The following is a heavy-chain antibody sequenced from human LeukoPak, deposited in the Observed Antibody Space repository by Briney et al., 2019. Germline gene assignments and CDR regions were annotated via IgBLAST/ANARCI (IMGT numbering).Heavy chain of an antibody. Sequence: ASVKVSCKASGYTFTSYYMHWVRQAPGQGLEWMGWINPNSGGTNYAQKFQGRVTMTRDTSISTAYMELSRLRSDDTAVYYCARGDYDILTGYLNYYYYYYMDVWGKGTTVTISS. CDR3: ARGDYDILTGYLNYYYYYYMDV. CDR1: GYTFTSYY. V-gene: IGHV1-2*02. CDR2: INPNSGGT. J-gene: IGHJ6*03. D-gene: IGHD3-9*01.